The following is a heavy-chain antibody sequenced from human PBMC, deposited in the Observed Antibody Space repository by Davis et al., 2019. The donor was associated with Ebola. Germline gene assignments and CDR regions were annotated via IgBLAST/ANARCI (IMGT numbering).Heavy chain of an antibody. Sequence: GESLKISCAASGFTFSTYSMSWVRQAPGKGLEWVSSISSDSDYIYYADSAKGRFTISRDNAKNTLYLQMNSLRAEDTAVYYCAKGQIDYWGQGTLVTVSS. V-gene: IGHV3-21*01. CDR3: AKGQIDY. CDR1: GFTFSTYS. CDR2: ISSDSDYI. J-gene: IGHJ4*02.